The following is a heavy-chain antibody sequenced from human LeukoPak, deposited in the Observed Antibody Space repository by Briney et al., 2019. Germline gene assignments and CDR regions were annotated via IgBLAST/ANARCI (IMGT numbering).Heavy chain of an antibody. Sequence: PGGSLRLSCAASGFIFSSYSISWVRQAPGKGLEWVSSISGSGGSTYYADSVKGRFTISTDNSNNTLYLQMNSMGAEDTAVYYCAKVEHIVVVSAILYWGQGTLVTVSS. CDR2: ISGSGGST. J-gene: IGHJ4*02. V-gene: IGHV3-23*01. D-gene: IGHD2-21*02. CDR1: GFIFSSYS. CDR3: AKVEHIVVVSAILY.